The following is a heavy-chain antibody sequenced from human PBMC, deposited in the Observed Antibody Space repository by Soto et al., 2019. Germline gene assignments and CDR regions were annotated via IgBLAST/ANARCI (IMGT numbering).Heavy chain of an antibody. CDR1: GYSFTSYW. CDR2: IDPSDSYT. Sequence: PGESLKISCKGSGYSFTSYWISWVRQMPGKGLEWMGRIDPSDSYTNYSPSFQGHVTISVDTSKNQFSLKLSSVTAADTAVYYCARGGRPGWFDPWGQGTLVTVSS. J-gene: IGHJ5*02. V-gene: IGHV5-10-1*01. CDR3: ARGGRPGWFDP.